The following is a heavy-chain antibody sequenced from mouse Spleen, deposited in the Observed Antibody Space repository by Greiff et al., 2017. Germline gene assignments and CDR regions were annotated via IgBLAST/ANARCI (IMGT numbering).Heavy chain of an antibody. V-gene: IGHV1-50*01. J-gene: IGHJ2*01. Sequence: QVQLQQSGAELVKPGASVKLSCKASGYTFTSYWMQWVKQRPGQGLEWIGEIDPSDSYTNYNQKFKGKATLTVDTSSSTAYMQLSSLTSEDSAVYYCARGGYGSSYDEDYWGQGTTLTVSS. D-gene: IGHD1-1*01. CDR2: IDPSDSYT. CDR1: GYTFTSYW. CDR3: ARGGYGSSYDEDY.